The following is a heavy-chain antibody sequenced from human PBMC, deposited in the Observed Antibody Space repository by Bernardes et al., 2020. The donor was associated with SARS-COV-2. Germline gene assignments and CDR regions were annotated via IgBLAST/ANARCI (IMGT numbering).Heavy chain of an antibody. J-gene: IGHJ6*02. V-gene: IGHV4-39*01. CDR1: GGSISSSNYY. D-gene: IGHD2-21*02. CDR3: AGSSCGMDCYIGGLRSWDYGMDV. Sequence: SETLSLTCTVSGGSISSSNYYWGWIRQPPGKGLEWIGSIYSSGSSYYNPSLQSRVGASVDTSKNQFSLRLSFVSAADTAVYYCAGSSCGMDCYIGGLRSWDYGMDVWGQGTTVTVSS. CDR2: IYSSGSS.